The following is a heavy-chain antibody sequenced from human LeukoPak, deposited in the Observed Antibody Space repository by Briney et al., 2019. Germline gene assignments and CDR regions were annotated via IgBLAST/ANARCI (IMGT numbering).Heavy chain of an antibody. CDR1: GGFISSYY. V-gene: IGHV4-59*01. D-gene: IGHD3-16*02. J-gene: IGHJ5*02. CDR2: VYYSGTT. CDR3: AQNNGSDRYTWFDP. Sequence: NASATVSPTHTVSGGFISSYYWSWIRQPPGKGLEWLGFVYYSGTTNYNPSLKSRVTISVDTSKNQFSLRLNSVTAADTAVYYCAQNNGSDRYTWFDPWGQGTLVTVSS.